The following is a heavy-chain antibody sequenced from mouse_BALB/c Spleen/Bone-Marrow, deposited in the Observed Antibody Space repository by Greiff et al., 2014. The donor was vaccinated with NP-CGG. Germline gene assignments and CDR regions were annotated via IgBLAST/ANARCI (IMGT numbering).Heavy chain of an antibody. CDR3: ARRADSSGYVDAMDY. V-gene: IGHV1S137*01. J-gene: IGHJ4*01. Sequence: VQLQQSGAELVRPGVSVKISCKGSGNTFTDYAMHWVKQSHAKSLEWIGVISTYYGDASYNQKFKGKATMTVDKSSSTAYMELARLTSEDSAIYYCARRADSSGYVDAMDYWGQGTSVTVSS. CDR2: ISTYYGDA. D-gene: IGHD3-2*01. CDR1: GNTFTDYA.